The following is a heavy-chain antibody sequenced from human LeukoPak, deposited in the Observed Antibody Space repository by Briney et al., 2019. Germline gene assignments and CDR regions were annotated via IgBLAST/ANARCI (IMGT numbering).Heavy chain of an antibody. Sequence: GGSLRLSCAASGFTFSSYGMHWVRQAPGKGLEWVEVIWYDGSNKYYADSVKGRFTISRDNSKNTLYLQMNSLRAEDTAVYYCARVAAARLYYYYYYMDVWGKGTTVTVSS. CDR3: ARVAAARLYYYYYYMDV. V-gene: IGHV3-33*01. D-gene: IGHD6-13*01. J-gene: IGHJ6*03. CDR2: IWYDGSNK. CDR1: GFTFSSYG.